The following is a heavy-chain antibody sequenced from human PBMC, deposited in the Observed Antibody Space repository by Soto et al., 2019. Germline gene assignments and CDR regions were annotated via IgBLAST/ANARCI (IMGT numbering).Heavy chain of an antibody. J-gene: IGHJ1*01. CDR1: GGSISSYY. V-gene: IGHV4-4*07. CDR3: ARGSSAAAGPEYFQH. D-gene: IGHD6-13*01. Sequence: SETLSLTCTVSGGSISSYYWSWIRQPAGKGLEWIGRIYTSGSTNYNPSLKSRVTMSVDTSKNQFSLTLSSVTAADTAVYYCARGSSAAAGPEYFQHWGQGTLVTVSS. CDR2: IYTSGST.